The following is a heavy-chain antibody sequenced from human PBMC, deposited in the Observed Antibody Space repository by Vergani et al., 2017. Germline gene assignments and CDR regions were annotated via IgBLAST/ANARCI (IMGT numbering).Heavy chain of an antibody. CDR2: IYWNDDK. Sequence: QVTLKESGPVLVKPTETLTLTCTVSGFSLSNARMGVSWIRQPPGKALEWLALIYWNDDKRYSPSLKSRLTITKDTSKNQVVLTMTNMDPVDTATYYCAHSGFWSGRDWFDPWGQGTLVTVSS. CDR1: GFSLSNARMG. D-gene: IGHD3-3*01. J-gene: IGHJ5*02. V-gene: IGHV2-5*08. CDR3: AHSGFWSGRDWFDP.